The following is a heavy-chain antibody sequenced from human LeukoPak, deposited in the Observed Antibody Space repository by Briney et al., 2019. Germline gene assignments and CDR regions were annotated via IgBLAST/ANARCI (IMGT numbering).Heavy chain of an antibody. J-gene: IGHJ4*02. V-gene: IGHV3-23*01. CDR3: ARDLAVTSAY. Sequence: GGSLRLSCTAAGFTFNNYAMSWVRQAPGKGLEWVSHISDSGGKTYYADSVKGRFTISRDNSKNTLYLQMDSLRAEDTAVYYCARDLAVTSAYWGQGTLVTVSS. D-gene: IGHD4-11*01. CDR1: GFTFNNYA. CDR2: ISDSGGKT.